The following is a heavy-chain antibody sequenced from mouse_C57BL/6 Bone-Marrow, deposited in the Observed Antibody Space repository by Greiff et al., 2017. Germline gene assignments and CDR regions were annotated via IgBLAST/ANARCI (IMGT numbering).Heavy chain of an antibody. D-gene: IGHD2-2*01. Sequence: QVQLQQSGAELVKPGASVKLSCKASGYTFTSYWMHWVKQRPGQGLEWIGMIHPNSGSTNYNEKFKSKSTLTVDKTASTAYMQLSSLTSEDSAVYYCDEDGYDPFDYWGQGTTLTVSS. CDR1: GYTFTSYW. CDR3: DEDGYDPFDY. J-gene: IGHJ2*01. V-gene: IGHV1-64*01. CDR2: IHPNSGST.